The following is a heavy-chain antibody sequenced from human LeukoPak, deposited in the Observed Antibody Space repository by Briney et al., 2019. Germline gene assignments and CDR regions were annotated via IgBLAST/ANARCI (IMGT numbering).Heavy chain of an antibody. CDR2: IWSHGRKT. Sequence: GGSLRLSCATSGFIFSNYGMHWLRQGPGKGLEWVTGIWSHGRKTYYADSVKGRFTLARHNSNSTLSLEMNSLRSEDTAVYFCAGDLAFFALSPGGQGTLVTVSS. D-gene: IGHD3/OR15-3a*01. CDR1: GFIFSNYG. CDR3: AGDLAFFALSP. V-gene: IGHV3-33*01. J-gene: IGHJ4*02.